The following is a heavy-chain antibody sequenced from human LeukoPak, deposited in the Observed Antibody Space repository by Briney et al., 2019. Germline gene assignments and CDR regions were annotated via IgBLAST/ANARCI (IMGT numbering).Heavy chain of an antibody. CDR3: ARDSRGSLDY. V-gene: IGHV4-34*01. Sequence: SETLSLTCAVYGGSFSDYYWSWIRQPPGKGLEWIGEINHSGSTNYNPSLKSRVTISVDTSKNQFSLKLSSVTAADTAVYYCARDSRGSLDYWGQGTLVTVSS. D-gene: IGHD3-10*01. CDR1: GGSFSDYY. J-gene: IGHJ4*02. CDR2: INHSGST.